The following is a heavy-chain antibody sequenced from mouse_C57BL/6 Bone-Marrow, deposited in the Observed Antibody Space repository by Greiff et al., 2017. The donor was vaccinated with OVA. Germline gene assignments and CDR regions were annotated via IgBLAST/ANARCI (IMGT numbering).Heavy chain of an antibody. CDR3: ARPDYYGSRDFDY. CDR1: GYTFTSYW. J-gene: IGHJ2*01. Sequence: VQLQQPGAELVKPGASVKLSCKASGYTFTSYWMHWVKQRPGQGLEWIGMIYPNSGSTNYNEKFKSKATLTVDKSSSTAYMQLSSLTSEDSAVYYCARPDYYGSRDFDYWGQGTTLTVSS. D-gene: IGHD1-1*01. CDR2: IYPNSGST. V-gene: IGHV1-64*01.